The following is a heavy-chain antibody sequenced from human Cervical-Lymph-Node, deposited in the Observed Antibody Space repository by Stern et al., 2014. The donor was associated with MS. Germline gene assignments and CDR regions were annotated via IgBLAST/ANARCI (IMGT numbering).Heavy chain of an antibody. CDR3: AREVGSLAMDV. CDR1: GDTFTDYA. CDR2: ITPIFNSA. J-gene: IGHJ6*01. D-gene: IGHD1-1*01. V-gene: IGHV1-69*06. Sequence: QVQLVQSGAEVKKPGSSVKVSCKASGDTFTDYAISWVRQAPGQGPEWMVGITPIFNSADYAQKFQGRLTITADKSRSTAYMELSSLTSEDTAVYYCAREVGSLAMDVWGQGTTVIVSS.